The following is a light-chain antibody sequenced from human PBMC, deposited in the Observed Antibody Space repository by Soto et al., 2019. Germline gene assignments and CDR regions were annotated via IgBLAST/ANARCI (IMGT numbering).Light chain of an antibody. CDR2: AST. CDR3: QQYGSSPYT. V-gene: IGKV3-20*01. J-gene: IGKJ2*01. Sequence: EIVLTQSPGTLSLSPGERATLSCRASQSVSSNHLAWYQQKPGQAPRLLIFASTGRPTVIPDRFTGSGSGTDFTLTISRLEPEDFAMYYCQQYGSSPYTFGQGTKVDIK. CDR1: QSVSSNH.